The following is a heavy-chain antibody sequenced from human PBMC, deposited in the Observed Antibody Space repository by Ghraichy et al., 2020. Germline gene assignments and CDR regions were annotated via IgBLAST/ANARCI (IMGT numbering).Heavy chain of an antibody. CDR1: GGSISRSSYY. D-gene: IGHD3-10*01. CDR2: IYYSGST. Sequence: SETLSLTCTVSGGSISRSSYYWGWIRQPPGKGLEWIGIIYYSGSTYYNPSLKSRVTISVDTSKNQFSLTLSSVTAADTAGYYCARRSFDYFGSGSEYYFDYWGQGTLVTVSS. V-gene: IGHV4-39*01. J-gene: IGHJ4*02. CDR3: ARRSFDYFGSGSEYYFDY.